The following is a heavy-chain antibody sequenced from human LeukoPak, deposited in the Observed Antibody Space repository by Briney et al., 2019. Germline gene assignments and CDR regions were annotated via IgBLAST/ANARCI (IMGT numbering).Heavy chain of an antibody. J-gene: IGHJ4*02. Sequence: SETLSLTCGVSGGSITNTNYWTWVRQPPRKGLEWIGEVNLQGSTNYNPSLMGRVAISVDTSENHISLQLTSVTAADTAVYYCAREGGPYRPLDYSGQGTLVTVSS. CDR1: GGSITNTNY. CDR3: AREGGPYRPLDY. CDR2: VNLQGST. V-gene: IGHV4-4*02.